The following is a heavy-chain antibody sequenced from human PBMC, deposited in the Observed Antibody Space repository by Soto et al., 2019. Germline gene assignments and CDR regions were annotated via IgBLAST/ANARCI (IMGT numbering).Heavy chain of an antibody. CDR1: GFTFSSYA. J-gene: IGHJ4*02. D-gene: IGHD2-15*01. V-gene: IGHV3-30-3*01. Sequence: GGSLRLSCAASGFTFSSYAMHWVRQAPGKGLEWVAVISYDGSNKYYADSVKGRFTISRDNSKNTLYLQMNSLRAEDTAVYYCASLGRVTVDYWGQGTLVTVSS. CDR3: ASLGRVTVDY. CDR2: ISYDGSNK.